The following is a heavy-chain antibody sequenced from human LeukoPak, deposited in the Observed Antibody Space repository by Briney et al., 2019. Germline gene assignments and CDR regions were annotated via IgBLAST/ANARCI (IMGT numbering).Heavy chain of an antibody. CDR2: VSSDGGST. CDR1: GFTFSSYA. J-gene: IGHJ4*02. CDR3: ANRVGASRVDY. V-gene: IGHV3-23*01. Sequence: PGGSLRLSCAASGFTFSSYAMSWVRQAPGKGLEWVSGVSSDGGSTYYADSVKGRFTISRDNSKNTVYLQLNSLRTEDTAVYYCANRVGASRVDYWGQGTLVTVSS. D-gene: IGHD1-26*01.